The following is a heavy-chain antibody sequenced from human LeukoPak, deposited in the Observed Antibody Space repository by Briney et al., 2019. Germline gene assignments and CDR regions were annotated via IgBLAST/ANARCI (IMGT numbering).Heavy chain of an antibody. D-gene: IGHD2-15*01. Sequence: SETLSLTCAVSGGSISSGGYYWSWIRQHPGKGLEWIGNIYYSGSTYYNPSLKSRLTISVDTSKNQFSLKLRSVTAADTAVYYCARGRVAYYFDYWGQGALVTVSS. CDR3: ARGRVAYYFDY. CDR1: GGSISSGGYY. CDR2: IYYSGST. V-gene: IGHV4-31*11. J-gene: IGHJ4*02.